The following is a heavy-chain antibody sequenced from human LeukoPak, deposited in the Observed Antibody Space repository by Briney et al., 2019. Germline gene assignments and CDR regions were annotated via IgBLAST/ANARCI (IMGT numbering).Heavy chain of an antibody. D-gene: IGHD3-3*01. Sequence: GGSLRLSCAASGIIFSSYSLNWVRQAPGKGLEWVSSISSSSSYIYYADSVKGRFTISRDNAKNSLYLQMNSLRAEDTAVYYCAVTYYNFWSGYSHWGQGTLVTVSS. CDR1: GIIFSSYS. J-gene: IGHJ4*02. CDR2: ISSSSSYI. CDR3: AVTYYNFWSGYSH. V-gene: IGHV3-21*01.